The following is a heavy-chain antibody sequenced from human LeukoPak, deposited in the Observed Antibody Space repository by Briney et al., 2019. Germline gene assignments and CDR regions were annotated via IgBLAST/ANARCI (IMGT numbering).Heavy chain of an antibody. D-gene: IGHD1-1*01. J-gene: IGHJ5*02. CDR1: GGSISSGDYS. V-gene: IGHV4-30-2*01. Sequence: SQTLSLTCAVSGGSISSGDYSWSWIRQPPRKGLEWIGCIFQSGSTYYNPSLKSRVTISVDRSKNQFSLKLSSVTAADTAVDYGARVGSDWNDVRYNWFDPWGQGTLVTVSS. CDR3: ARVGSDWNDVRYNWFDP. CDR2: IFQSGST.